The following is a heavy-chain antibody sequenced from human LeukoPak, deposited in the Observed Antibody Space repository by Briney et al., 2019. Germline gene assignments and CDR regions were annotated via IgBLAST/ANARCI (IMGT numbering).Heavy chain of an antibody. V-gene: IGHV3-23*01. CDR3: ARDRESGDY. Sequence: GGSLRLSCKVSGFTVSSNSWSWVRQAPGKGLEWVSAISISGGSTYYADSVKGRFTISRDNSKNTLYLQMNSLRAEDTAVYYCARDRESGDYWGQGTLVTVSS. D-gene: IGHD3-10*01. J-gene: IGHJ4*02. CDR2: ISISGGST. CDR1: GFTVSSNS.